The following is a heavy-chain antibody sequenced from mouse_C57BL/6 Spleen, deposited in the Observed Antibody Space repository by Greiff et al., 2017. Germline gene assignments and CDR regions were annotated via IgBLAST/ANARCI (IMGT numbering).Heavy chain of an antibody. CDR3: AREAYYSNYVGWFAY. CDR1: GYTFTSYT. J-gene: IGHJ3*01. CDR2: INPSSGYT. D-gene: IGHD2-5*01. Sequence: VQLQQSRAELARPGASVKMSCKASGYTFTSYTMHWVKQRPGQGLEWIGYINPSSGYTKYNQKFKDKATLTADKSSSTAYMQLSSLTSEDSAVYYCAREAYYSNYVGWFAYWGQGTLVTVSA. V-gene: IGHV1-4*01.